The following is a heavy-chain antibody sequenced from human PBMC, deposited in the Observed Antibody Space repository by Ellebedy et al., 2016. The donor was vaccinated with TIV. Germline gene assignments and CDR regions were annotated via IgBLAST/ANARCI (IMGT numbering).Heavy chain of an antibody. Sequence: SETLSLXCTVSGGSISSSSYYWGWIRQPPGKGLEWIGSIYYSGSTYYNPSLKSRVTISVDTSKNQFSLKLSSVTAADTAVYYCARHVYSGSYIDYWGQGTLVTVSS. V-gene: IGHV4-39*01. CDR3: ARHVYSGSYIDY. D-gene: IGHD1-26*01. CDR1: GGSISSSSYY. CDR2: IYYSGST. J-gene: IGHJ4*02.